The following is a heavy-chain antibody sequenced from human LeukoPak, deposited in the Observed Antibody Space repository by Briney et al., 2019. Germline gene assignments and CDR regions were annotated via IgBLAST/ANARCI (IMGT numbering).Heavy chain of an antibody. CDR1: GYTFTRNG. D-gene: IGHD3-22*01. J-gene: IGHJ4*02. CDR3: ARDRNPPYYDTSGHYPHYFDY. Sequence: ASVKVSCKASGYTFTRNGISWVRLAPGQGLEWMGWISAQNGNTKYADKFQDRVAMTTDTSTNTAYMELRSLRSDGTAVYYCARDRNPPYYDTSGHYPHYFDYWGQGTLVTVSS. V-gene: IGHV1-18*01. CDR2: ISAQNGNT.